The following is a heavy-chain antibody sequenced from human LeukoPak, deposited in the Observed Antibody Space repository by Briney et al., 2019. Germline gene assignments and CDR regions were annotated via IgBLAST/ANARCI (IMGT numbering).Heavy chain of an antibody. D-gene: IGHD4-11*01. J-gene: IGHJ5*02. CDR3: GRLHPTDNWFDP. CDR1: GFTFSSYA. CDR2: ISGSGGST. V-gene: IGHV3-23*01. Sequence: GGSLRLPCAASGFTFSSYAMSWVRQAPGKGLEWGSAISGSGGSTYYADSVKGRFAISRDNSKNTLYLQMNSLRAEDTAVYYCGRLHPTDNWFDPWGEGTLVTVSS.